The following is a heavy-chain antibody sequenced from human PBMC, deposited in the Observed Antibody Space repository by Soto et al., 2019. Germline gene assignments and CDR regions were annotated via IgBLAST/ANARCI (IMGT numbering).Heavy chain of an antibody. D-gene: IGHD3-3*01. J-gene: IGHJ4*02. CDR2: ISWNSGSI. CDR1: GFTFDDYA. Sequence: GGSLRLSCVASGFTFDDYAMHWVRQAPRKGLEWVSGISWNSGSIGYADSVKGRFTISRDNAKNSLYLQMNSLRAEDTALYYCAKAGFWSGYYSLVDYWGQGTLVTVSS. CDR3: AKAGFWSGYYSLVDY. V-gene: IGHV3-9*01.